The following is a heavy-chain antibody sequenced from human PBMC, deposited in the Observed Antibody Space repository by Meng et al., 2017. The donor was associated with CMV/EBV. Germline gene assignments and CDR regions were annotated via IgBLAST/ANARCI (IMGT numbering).Heavy chain of an antibody. CDR2: ITNSGNTI. V-gene: IGHV3-11*01. CDR1: GFTFSDYY. Sequence: LSLTCAASGFTFSDYYMSWIRQAPEKGLERVSYITNSGNTIYDADSVNGRFSISRDNARNSLYLQMNSLRAEDTAVYYCARKRSQVSGSAFDIWGHGTMVTVSS. CDR3: ARKRSQVSGSAFDI. D-gene: IGHD3-10*01. J-gene: IGHJ3*02.